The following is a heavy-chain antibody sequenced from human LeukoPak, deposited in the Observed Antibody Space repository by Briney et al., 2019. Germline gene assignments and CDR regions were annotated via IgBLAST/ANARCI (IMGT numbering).Heavy chain of an antibody. CDR2: INHSGST. D-gene: IGHD2-15*01. CDR3: ARLGWRFDY. Sequence: SQTLSLPCAVCGGSFSGYYWSWIRHPPGKGLEWIGEINHSGSTNYNPSLKSRVTISVDTSKNQFSLKLSSVTAADTAVYYCARLGWRFDYWGQGTLVTVSS. CDR1: GGSFSGYY. V-gene: IGHV4-34*01. J-gene: IGHJ4*02.